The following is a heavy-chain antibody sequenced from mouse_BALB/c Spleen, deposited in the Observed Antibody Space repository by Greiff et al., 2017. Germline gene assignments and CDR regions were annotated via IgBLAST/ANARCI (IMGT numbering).Heavy chain of an antibody. CDR2: ISYDGSN. CDR3: ARSSYRYWYFDV. J-gene: IGHJ1*01. V-gene: IGHV3-6*02. D-gene: IGHD1-1*01. CDR1: GYSITSGYY. Sequence: EVKLQESGPGLVKPSQSLSLTCSVTGYSITSGYYWNWLRQFPGNKLEWMGYISYDGSNNYNPTLKNRISITRYTSTNQFFLKLNSVTTEDTATYYCARSSYRYWYFDVWGAGTTVTVSS.